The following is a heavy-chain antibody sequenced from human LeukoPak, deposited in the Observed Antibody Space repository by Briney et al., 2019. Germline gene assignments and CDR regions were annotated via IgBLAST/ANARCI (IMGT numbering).Heavy chain of an antibody. CDR3: ARAMGIAAAGLDY. J-gene: IGHJ4*02. Sequence: SVKVSCKASGGTFSSYAISWVRQAPGQGLEWMGRIIPILGIANYAQKFQGRVTITADKSTSTAYMELSSLRSEDTTVYYCARAMGIAAAGLDYWGQGTLVTASS. CDR1: GGTFSSYA. D-gene: IGHD6-13*01. CDR2: IIPILGIA. V-gene: IGHV1-69*04.